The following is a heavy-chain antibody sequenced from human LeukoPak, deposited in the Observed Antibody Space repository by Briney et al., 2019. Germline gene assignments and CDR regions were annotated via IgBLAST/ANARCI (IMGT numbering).Heavy chain of an antibody. J-gene: IGHJ4*02. CDR3: AHRRGTSGFDY. D-gene: IGHD1-26*01. Sequence: SGPTLVKPTQTLTLTCTFSGFSLSTSLVSVGWIRQPPGKGLEWLALIFWDDDKRYSPSLKSRLTITKDTSKNQVVLTMTTMDPVDTGTYYCAHRRGTSGFDYWGQGSLVTVSS. V-gene: IGHV2-5*02. CDR1: GFSLSTSLVS. CDR2: IFWDDDK.